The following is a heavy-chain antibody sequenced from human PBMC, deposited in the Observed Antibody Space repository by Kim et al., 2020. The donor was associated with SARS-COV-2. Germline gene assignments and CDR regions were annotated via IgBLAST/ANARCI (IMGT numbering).Heavy chain of an antibody. CDR1: GYSFTSYW. Sequence: GGSLKISCKGSGYSFTSYWIGWVRQMPGKGLEWMGIIYPGDSDTRYSPSFQGQVTISVDKSISTAYLQWSSLKASDTAMYYCAGTSIIAVAEENWYFDLWGRGTRVTVSS. D-gene: IGHD6-19*01. J-gene: IGHJ2*01. V-gene: IGHV5-51*01. CDR3: AGTSIIAVAEENWYFDL. CDR2: IYPGDSDT.